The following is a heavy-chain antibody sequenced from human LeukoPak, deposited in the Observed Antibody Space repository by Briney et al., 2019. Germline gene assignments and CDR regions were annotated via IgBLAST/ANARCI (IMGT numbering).Heavy chain of an antibody. CDR3: ARDIAARTYYYYYMDV. CDR1: GGTFSSYA. D-gene: IGHD6-6*01. V-gene: IGHV1-69*06. Sequence: SVKVSCKASGGTFSSYAISWVRQAPGQGLEWMGGIIPIFGTANYAQKFQGRVTITADKSTSTAYMELRSLRSDDTAVYYCARDIAARTYYYYYMDVWGKGTTVTVSS. CDR2: IIPIFGTA. J-gene: IGHJ6*03.